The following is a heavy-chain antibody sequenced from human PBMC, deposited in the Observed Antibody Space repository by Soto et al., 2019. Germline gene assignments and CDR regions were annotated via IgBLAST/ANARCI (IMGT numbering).Heavy chain of an antibody. Sequence: QVQLVQSGADVKKPGASVKVSCKASGYTFTAYYIHWVRQAPGQGLEWMGWINPNSGGTHYAPKFQGRVTMTGYTSLSTAYMELTSLRSDDTAVYYCARTNIRGNYFYSLDVWGEGTTVTVSS. D-gene: IGHD3-16*01. CDR2: INPNSGGT. J-gene: IGHJ6*04. CDR3: ARTNIRGNYFYSLDV. CDR1: GYTFTAYY. V-gene: IGHV1-2*02.